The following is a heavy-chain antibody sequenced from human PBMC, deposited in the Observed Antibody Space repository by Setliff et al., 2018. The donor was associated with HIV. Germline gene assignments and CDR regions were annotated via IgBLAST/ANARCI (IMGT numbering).Heavy chain of an antibody. J-gene: IGHJ4*02. CDR2: IWHDGSNK. V-gene: IGHV3-33*06. CDR1: GFPFSSFA. CDR3: VKELSYGSGTYPFDF. Sequence: GESLKISCAASGFPFSSFAMHWVRQAPGKGLEWVAVIWHDGSNKYYADSVQGRFLISRDNSKNTVYLQVNRLRAEDTAVYYCVKELSYGSGTYPFDFWGRGTLVTVSS. D-gene: IGHD3-10*01.